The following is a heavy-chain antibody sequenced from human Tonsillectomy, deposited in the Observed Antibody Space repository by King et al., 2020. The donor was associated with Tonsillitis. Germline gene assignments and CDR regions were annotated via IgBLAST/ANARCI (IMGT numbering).Heavy chain of an antibody. D-gene: IGHD3-22*01. J-gene: IGHJ5*02. CDR3: ARDGTNDSSGYYYEGWFDL. Sequence: VQLVESGGGLIRPGGSLRLSCAASGFSVSGNYMSWVRQAPGKGLEWGSVIYSGGITYYADSVKGRFTISRDNSKNTLYLQMDSLRVEDTAVYYCARDGTNDSSGYYYEGWFDLWGQGTLVIVSS. V-gene: IGHV3-53*01. CDR1: GFSVSGNY. CDR2: IYSGGIT.